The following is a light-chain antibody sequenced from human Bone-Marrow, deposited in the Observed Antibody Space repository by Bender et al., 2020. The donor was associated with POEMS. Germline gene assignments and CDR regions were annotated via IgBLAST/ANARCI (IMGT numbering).Light chain of an antibody. Sequence: QSVLTQAPSASATPGQRVTISCSGGTSNIGSNYVYWYQQFPETAPKLLIYRDNHRPSGVPDRFSGSKSGTSASLAIRGLRSEDEAHYVCAAGGDSLSSVVIGRGTNLTVL. J-gene: IGLJ2*01. CDR3: AAGGDSLSSVV. CDR2: RDN. V-gene: IGLV1-47*01. CDR1: TSNIGSNY.